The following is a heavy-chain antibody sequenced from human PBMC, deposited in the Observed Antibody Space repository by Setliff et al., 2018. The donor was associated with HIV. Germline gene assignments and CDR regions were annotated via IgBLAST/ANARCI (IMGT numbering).Heavy chain of an antibody. V-gene: IGHV4-39*01. CDR1: GGSISSSSYY. CDR2: IYYSGST. Sequence: SETLSLTCTVSGGSISSSSYYWGWIRQPPGKGLEWIGNIYYSGSTYYNPSLKSRVTISVDTSKNQFSLKLRSVTAADTAVYFCARHRDPPGSSWIFYYFYMDLWGGETTVTVSS. D-gene: IGHD6-13*01. CDR3: ARHRDPPGSSWIFYYFYMDL. J-gene: IGHJ6*03.